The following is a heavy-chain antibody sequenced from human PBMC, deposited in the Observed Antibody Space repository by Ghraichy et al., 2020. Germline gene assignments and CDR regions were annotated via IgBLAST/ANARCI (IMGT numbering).Heavy chain of an antibody. J-gene: IGHJ4*02. CDR1: GFTFSSYA. D-gene: IGHD2-2*01. CDR3: ARKPYGDSPSCYAFDA. V-gene: IGHV3-23*01. CDR2: ISGSGDGT. Sequence: GGSLRLSCIASGFTFSSYAMAWVRQTPGKGLEWVSTISGSGDGTEYADSVKGRFTISRDNSRNTLYLQMNGLTVEDTAVYFCARKPYGDSPSCYAFDAWGQGTLVTVPS.